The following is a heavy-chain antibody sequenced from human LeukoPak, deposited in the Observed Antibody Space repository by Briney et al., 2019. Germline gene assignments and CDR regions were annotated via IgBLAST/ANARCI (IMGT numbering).Heavy chain of an antibody. CDR1: GGFISSSSYY. Sequence: PSETLSLTCTVSGGFISSSSYYWGWIRQPPGKGLEWIGIIYYSGSTYYNPSLKSRLTISVDTSKNQFSLKLSSVTATDTAVYYCARRGYCSSTSCYEYWFDPWGQGTLVTVSS. V-gene: IGHV4-39*01. J-gene: IGHJ5*02. CDR3: ARRGYCSSTSCYEYWFDP. D-gene: IGHD2-2*01. CDR2: IYYSGST.